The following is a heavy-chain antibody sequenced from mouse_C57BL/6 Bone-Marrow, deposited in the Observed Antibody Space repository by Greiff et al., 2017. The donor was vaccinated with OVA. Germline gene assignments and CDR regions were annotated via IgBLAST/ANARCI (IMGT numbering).Heavy chain of an antibody. V-gene: IGHV1-26*01. CDR3: APYYSNHVAY. CDR1: GYTFTDYY. Sequence: VQLQQSGPELVKPGASVKISCKASGYTFTDYYMNWVKQSHGKSLEWIGDINPNNGGTSYNQKFKGKATLTVDKSSSTAYMELRSLTSEDSAVYYCAPYYSNHVAYWGQGTLVTVSA. D-gene: IGHD2-5*01. J-gene: IGHJ3*01. CDR2: INPNNGGT.